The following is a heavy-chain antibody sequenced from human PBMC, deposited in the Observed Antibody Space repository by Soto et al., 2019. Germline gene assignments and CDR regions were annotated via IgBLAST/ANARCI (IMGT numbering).Heavy chain of an antibody. J-gene: IGHJ4*02. CDR3: SRRQDLLQSSDY. Sequence: EVQLVESGGGLIQPGGSLRLSCAASGFSFSDYGMNWVRQAPGKGLEWISFISFSSNTIYYADSVRGRFTISRDNAKNSLYLQMNSLRDEDKAVYYCSRRQDLLQSSDYWGQGTLVTVSS. D-gene: IGHD3-22*01. CDR2: ISFSSNTI. V-gene: IGHV3-48*02. CDR1: GFSFSDYG.